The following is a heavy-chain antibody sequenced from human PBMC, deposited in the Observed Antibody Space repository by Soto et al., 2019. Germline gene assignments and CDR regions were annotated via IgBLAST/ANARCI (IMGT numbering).Heavy chain of an antibody. Sequence: QVQLVQSGAEVKKPGASVKVSCKASGYTFSSYGISWVRQAPGQGLEWMGWISAYNGNTKYAQKLQGRVTMTTDTSTSTADMELRSLRSDDTAGYYWARREVGTTLDCDYWGQGTLVTVSS. J-gene: IGHJ4*02. CDR3: ARREVGTTLDCDY. CDR2: ISAYNGNT. D-gene: IGHD1-26*01. CDR1: GYTFSSYG. V-gene: IGHV1-18*01.